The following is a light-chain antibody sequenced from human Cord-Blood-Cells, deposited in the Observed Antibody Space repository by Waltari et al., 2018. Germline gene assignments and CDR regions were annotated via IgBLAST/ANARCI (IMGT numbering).Light chain of an antibody. CDR1: QSISSW. J-gene: IGKJ1*01. Sequence: DIQMPQSPSTLSASVGDRDTNTCRASQSISSWLSWYQQKTGKAPKLLIYDASSLESGVPSRFSGSGSGTEFTLTISSLQPDDFATYYCQQYNSYPWTFGQGTKVEIK. CDR3: QQYNSYPWT. V-gene: IGKV1-5*01. CDR2: DAS.